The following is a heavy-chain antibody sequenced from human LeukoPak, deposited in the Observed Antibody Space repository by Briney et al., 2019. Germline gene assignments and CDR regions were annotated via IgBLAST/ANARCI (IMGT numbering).Heavy chain of an antibody. J-gene: IGHJ3*02. D-gene: IGHD6-13*01. CDR1: GITFSNYG. Sequence: GGSLRLSCAASGITFSNYGMHWVRQAPGRGLEWVAVITFDGHNKFYSDSVNGRFTVSRDNSKNTLYLQMNSLRAEDTAVYYCARDLYSSSWYGAFDIWGQGTMVTVSS. CDR3: ARDLYSSSWYGAFDI. V-gene: IGHV3-30*03. CDR2: ITFDGHNK.